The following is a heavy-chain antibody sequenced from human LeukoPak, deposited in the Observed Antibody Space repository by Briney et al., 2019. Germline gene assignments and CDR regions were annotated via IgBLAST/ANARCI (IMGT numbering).Heavy chain of an antibody. CDR3: ARDLGYCSGGSCYLFDY. J-gene: IGHJ4*02. CDR2: IKQDGSEK. D-gene: IGHD2-15*01. Sequence: PGGSLRLSCAASGFTFSSYWMSWVRQAPGKGLDWVANIKQDGSEKYYVDSVKGRFTISRDNAKNSLYLQMNSLRAEDTAVYYCARDLGYCSGGSCYLFDYWGQGTLVTVSS. CDR1: GFTFSSYW. V-gene: IGHV3-7*01.